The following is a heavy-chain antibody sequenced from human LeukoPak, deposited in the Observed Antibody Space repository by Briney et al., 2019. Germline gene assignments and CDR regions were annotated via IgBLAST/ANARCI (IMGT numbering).Heavy chain of an antibody. J-gene: IGHJ4*02. V-gene: IGHV3-30*18. Sequence: GSLRLSCAASGFTFSSYGMHWVRQAPGKGLEWVAVISYDGSNKYYADSVKGRFTISRDNSKNTLYLQMNSLRAEDTAVYYCAKGPYYYDSSGYYDYWGQGTLVTVSS. CDR2: ISYDGSNK. CDR1: GFTFSSYG. CDR3: AKGPYYYDSSGYYDY. D-gene: IGHD3-22*01.